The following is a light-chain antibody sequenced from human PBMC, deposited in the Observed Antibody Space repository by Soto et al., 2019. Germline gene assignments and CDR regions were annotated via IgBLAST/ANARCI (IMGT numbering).Light chain of an antibody. CDR1: QSISRY. Sequence: DIQMTQSLSSLSASVGDRVTITCRASQSISRYLIWYQQKPGKAPKLLIYATSSLQSGVPSRFSGSGSGTDFTLTISSLQPEDFATYYCQQSYSSPPGTFGQGTKVEIK. CDR3: QQSYSSPPGT. CDR2: ATS. J-gene: IGKJ1*01. V-gene: IGKV1-39*01.